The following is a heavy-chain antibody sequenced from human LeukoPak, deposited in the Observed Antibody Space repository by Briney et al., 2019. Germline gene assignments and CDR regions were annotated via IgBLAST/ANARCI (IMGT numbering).Heavy chain of an antibody. V-gene: IGHV1-3*04. Sequence: GASVKVSCKASGYIFNHHGIHWVRQAPGRGLEWMGWINTDNGDTKYSEKLQDRVTITRDISASTAYMELISLQFEDTAVYTCARDHRYSDRHYMASWGQGTLVTVSS. D-gene: IGHD4-17*01. CDR3: ARDHRYSDRHYMAS. J-gene: IGHJ5*02. CDR1: GYIFNHHG. CDR2: INTDNGDT.